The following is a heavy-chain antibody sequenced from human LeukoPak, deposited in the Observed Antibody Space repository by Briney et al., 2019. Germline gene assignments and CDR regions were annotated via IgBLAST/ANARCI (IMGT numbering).Heavy chain of an antibody. CDR3: ARAVGPYDY. J-gene: IGHJ4*02. D-gene: IGHD3-10*01. Sequence: PGRSLRLSCAASGFTFSTYGMHWVRQAPGKGLEWVAVIWYDGGIKYYADSAKGRFTISRDNSKDTLFLQMNNLRAEDTAIYYCARAVGPYDYWGQGTPVTVSS. CDR1: GFTFSTYG. CDR2: IWYDGGIK. V-gene: IGHV3-33*02.